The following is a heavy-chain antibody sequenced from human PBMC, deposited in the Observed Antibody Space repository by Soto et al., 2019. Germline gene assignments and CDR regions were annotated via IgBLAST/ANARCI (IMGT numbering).Heavy chain of an antibody. D-gene: IGHD2-15*01. CDR3: ARGLDIVVVVAAAYYFDY. CDR1: GYTFTGYY. J-gene: IGHJ4*02. CDR2: TNPNSGGT. Sequence: QVQLVQSGAEVKKPGASVKVSCKASGYTFTGYYMHWVRQAPGQGLEWMGWTNPNSGGTNYAQKFQGWVTMTRDTSISTAYMELSRLRSDDTAVYYCARGLDIVVVVAAAYYFDYWGQGTLVTVSS. V-gene: IGHV1-2*04.